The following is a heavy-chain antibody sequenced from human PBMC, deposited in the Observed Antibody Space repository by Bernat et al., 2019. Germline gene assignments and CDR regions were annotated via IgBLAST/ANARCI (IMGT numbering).Heavy chain of an antibody. D-gene: IGHD2-8*01. V-gene: IGHV3-23*01. CDR1: GFTFSNYA. Sequence: EVQLLESGGGLVQPGGSLRLSCAACGFTFSNYAMSWVRQAPGKGLEWVSESSGSGGSTYYADSVRGRFAISRDNSKNTLYLQMNSLRAEDTAVYYCAKLMGAGYYFGMDVWGQGTTVTVSS. CDR3: AKLMGAGYYFGMDV. J-gene: IGHJ6*02. CDR2: SSGSGGST.